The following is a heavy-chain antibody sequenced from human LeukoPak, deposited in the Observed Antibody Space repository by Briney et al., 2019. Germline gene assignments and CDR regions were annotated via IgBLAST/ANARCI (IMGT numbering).Heavy chain of an antibody. Sequence: SETLSLTCTVSGGSISSYYWSWIRQPAGKGLEWIGRIYTSGSTNYNPSLKSRVTMSVATSKNQFSLKLSSVTAADTAVYYCARGGAVSSKSITMVRGTRRYSYYMDVWAKGTTVTISS. J-gene: IGHJ6*03. CDR1: GGSISSYY. V-gene: IGHV4-4*07. D-gene: IGHD3-10*01. CDR2: IYTSGST. CDR3: ARGGAVSSKSITMVRGTRRYSYYMDV.